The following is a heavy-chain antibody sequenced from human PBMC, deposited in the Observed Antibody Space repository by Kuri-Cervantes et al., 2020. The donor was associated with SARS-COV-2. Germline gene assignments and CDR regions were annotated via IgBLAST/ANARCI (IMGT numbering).Heavy chain of an antibody. D-gene: IGHD3-10*01. CDR1: GFTFSSYG. Sequence: GESLKISCAASGFTFSSYGMHWVRQAPGKGLEWVAVIWYDGSNKYYADSVKGRFTISRDNSKNTLYLQMNSLRAEDTAVYYCAREVLWFGEFDYYYYYHIDVWGKGTTVTVSS. CDR3: AREVLWFGEFDYYYYYHIDV. J-gene: IGHJ6*03. CDR2: IWYDGSNK. V-gene: IGHV3-33*01.